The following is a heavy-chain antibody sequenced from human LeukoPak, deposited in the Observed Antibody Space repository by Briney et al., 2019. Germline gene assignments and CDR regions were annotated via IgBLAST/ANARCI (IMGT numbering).Heavy chain of an antibody. CDR3: ARASGSYGSGSYHYYGMDV. CDR2: IFHSGST. CDR1: GYSISSGYY. J-gene: IGHJ6*04. Sequence: SETLSLTCAVSGYSISSGYYWGWIRQPPGKGLEWIGSIFHSGSTYYNPSLKSRVNMSEDTSKNQISLKLSSVTAADTAVYYCARASGSYGSGSYHYYGMDVWGKGTTVTVSS. V-gene: IGHV4-38-2*01. D-gene: IGHD3-10*01.